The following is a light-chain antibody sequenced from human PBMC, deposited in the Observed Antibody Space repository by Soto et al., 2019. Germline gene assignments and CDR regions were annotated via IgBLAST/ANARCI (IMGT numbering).Light chain of an antibody. CDR2: GAS. J-gene: IGKJ2*01. V-gene: IGKV3-20*01. Sequence: EMVLTQSAGTLSVSPGERATLSCRASQAVRTSSLAWYQQRPRQAPRLLLYGASGRATGIPDKFSGSGSGTDFALTISRLEPEDFAVYYCQQYGSSPYTFGQGTKLEI. CDR3: QQYGSSPYT. CDR1: QAVRTSS.